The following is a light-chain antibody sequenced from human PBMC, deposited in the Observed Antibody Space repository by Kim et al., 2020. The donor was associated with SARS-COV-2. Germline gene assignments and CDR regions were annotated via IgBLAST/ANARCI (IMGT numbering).Light chain of an antibody. CDR1: KLGDKY. CDR3: QAWDSSTAV. V-gene: IGLV3-1*01. CDR2: QHT. Sequence: VSPGQTASITCSGSKLGDKYAYWYQKKPGQSPVLVIYQHTKRPSGISQRFSGSSSGNTATLNISRAQTMDEADYYCQAWDSSTAVFGGGTQLTVL. J-gene: IGLJ3*02.